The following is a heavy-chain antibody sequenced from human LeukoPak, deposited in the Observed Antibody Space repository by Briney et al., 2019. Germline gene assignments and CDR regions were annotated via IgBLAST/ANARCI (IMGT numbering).Heavy chain of an antibody. V-gene: IGHV3-7*03. Sequence: SGGSLRLSCAASGFSFTAYAMSWFRQTPGKGLEWVANIHDDGRVTNYVASVKGRFTISRDNPKNTLYMQMNSLRAEDTAVYYCAKSYDYIWGSYRFNWFDRWGQGTLVTVSS. CDR3: AKSYDYIWGSYRFNWFDR. J-gene: IGHJ5*02. D-gene: IGHD3-16*02. CDR2: IHDDGRVT. CDR1: GFSFTAYA.